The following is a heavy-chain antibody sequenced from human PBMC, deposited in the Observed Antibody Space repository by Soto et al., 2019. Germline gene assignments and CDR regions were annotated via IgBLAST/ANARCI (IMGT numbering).Heavy chain of an antibody. CDR3: ARGATVTQYDY. Sequence: PSQTLSLTCTLSGVSVSSGSFYWAWIRQPPGKGLEWIGFGSYSGTTNYKPSLKSRVTISVDTSRGQISLKVSSLTAADTAVYYCARGATVTQYDYWGQGTLVTVSS. D-gene: IGHD4-17*01. J-gene: IGHJ4*02. CDR2: GSYSGTT. CDR1: GVSVSSGSFY. V-gene: IGHV4-61*01.